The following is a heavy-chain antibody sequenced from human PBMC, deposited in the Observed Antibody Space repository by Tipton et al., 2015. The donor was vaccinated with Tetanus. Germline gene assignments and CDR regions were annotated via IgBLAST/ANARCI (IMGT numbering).Heavy chain of an antibody. CDR1: GGSISSYY. J-gene: IGHJ4*02. V-gene: IGHV4-59*01. Sequence: TLSLTCTVSGGSISSYYWSWIRQPPGKGLEWIGYIYYSGSTNYNPSLKSRVTISVDTSKNQFSLKLSSVTAADTAVYYCARGTGGSYHAPFDYWGQGTLVTVSS. CDR3: ARGTGGSYHAPFDY. D-gene: IGHD1-26*01. CDR2: IYYSGST.